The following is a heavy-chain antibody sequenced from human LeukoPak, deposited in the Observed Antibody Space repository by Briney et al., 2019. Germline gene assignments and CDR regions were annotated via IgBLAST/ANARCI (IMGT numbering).Heavy chain of an antibody. CDR3: ARGLTVVPAAIVYWFDP. CDR2: INHSGST. J-gene: IGHJ5*02. CDR1: GGSFSGYY. Sequence: PSETLSLTCPVYGGSFSGYYWSWIRQPPGKGLEWIGEINHSGSTNYNPSLKSRVTISVDTSKNQFSLKLSSVTAADTAVYYCARGLTVVPAAIVYWFDPWGQGTLVTVSS. D-gene: IGHD2-2*01. V-gene: IGHV4-34*01.